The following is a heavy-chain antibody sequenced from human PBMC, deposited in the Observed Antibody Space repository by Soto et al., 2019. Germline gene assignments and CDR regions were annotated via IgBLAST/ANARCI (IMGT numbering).Heavy chain of an antibody. Sequence: SVKVSCKASGGTFSSYAISWVRQAPGQGLEWMGGIIPIFGTANYAQKFQGRVTITADESTSTAYMELSSLRSEDTAVYYCARETNTAVVVDAFAIWGQGTMVPVSS. V-gene: IGHV1-69*13. CDR1: GGTFSSYA. CDR2: IIPIFGTA. CDR3: ARETNTAVVVDAFAI. J-gene: IGHJ3*02. D-gene: IGHD5-18*01.